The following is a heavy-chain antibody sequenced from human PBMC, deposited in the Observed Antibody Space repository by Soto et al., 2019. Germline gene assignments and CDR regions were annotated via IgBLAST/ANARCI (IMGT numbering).Heavy chain of an antibody. CDR3: ARRLGAITGDY. CDR2: IDPSDSYI. V-gene: IGHV5-10-1*01. J-gene: IGHJ4*02. CDR1: GCSFTGYW. Sequence: GESLKISCKGSGCSFTGYWINWVRQMPGKGLEWMGRIDPSDSYINCSPSFQGHVTISADKSISTAYLQWSRLRASDTAIYYCARRLGAITGDYWGPGTLVTVSS. D-gene: IGHD3-16*01.